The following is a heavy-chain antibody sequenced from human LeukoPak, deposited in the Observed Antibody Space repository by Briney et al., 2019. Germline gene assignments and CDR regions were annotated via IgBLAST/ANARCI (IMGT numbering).Heavy chain of an antibody. CDR1: GFTFSSYA. J-gene: IGHJ3*02. V-gene: IGHV3-30-3*01. CDR2: ISYDGSNK. CDR3: AREVGATIGLVHAFDI. D-gene: IGHD1-26*01. Sequence: HPGGSLRLSCAASGFTFSSYAMHWVRQAPGKGLEWVAVISYDGSNKYYADSVKGRFTISRDNPKNTLYLQMNSLRAEDTAVYYCAREVGATIGLVHAFDIWGQGTMVTVSS.